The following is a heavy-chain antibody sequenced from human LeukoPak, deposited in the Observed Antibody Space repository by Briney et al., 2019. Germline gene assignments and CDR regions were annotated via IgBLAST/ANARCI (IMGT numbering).Heavy chain of an antibody. CDR3: ARDREMTTTQRVGAFDI. J-gene: IGHJ3*02. V-gene: IGHV3-53*01. Sequence: GGSLRLSCAASGFTVSKNFMNWVRQAPGKGLEWVLVIYSDGTTYYAHSVRGRFTISRDNSKNTMYLQMNSLRAEDSAVYYCARDREMTTTQRVGAFDIWGQGTVVTVSS. CDR2: IYSDGTT. D-gene: IGHD5-24*01. CDR1: GFTVSKNF.